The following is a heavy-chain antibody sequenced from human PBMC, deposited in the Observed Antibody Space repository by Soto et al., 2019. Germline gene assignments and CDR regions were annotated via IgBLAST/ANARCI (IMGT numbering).Heavy chain of an antibody. V-gene: IGHV3-74*01. J-gene: IGHJ6*02. Sequence: RLSSAASRYTFNIYWMHLVRQAPGKGLVWVSRINSDGSSTSYADSVKGRFTISRDNAKNTLYLQMNSLRAEDTAVYYCARDDSGRYYWFSYGIGIWGQGTAVTVSS. CDR2: INSDGSST. CDR3: ARDDSGRYYWFSYGIGI. D-gene: IGHD1-26*01. CDR1: RYTFNIYW.